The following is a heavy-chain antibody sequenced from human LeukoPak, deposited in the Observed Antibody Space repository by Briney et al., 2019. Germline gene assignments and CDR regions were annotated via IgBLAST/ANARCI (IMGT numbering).Heavy chain of an antibody. Sequence: SGGSLRLSCAASGFTFSTYNMNWVRQAPGKGLEWVSSISSTSSYIDYADSVKGRFTISRDNSKNTLYLQMNSLGAEDTAVYYCAKDDYGMDVWGQGTTVTVSS. V-gene: IGHV3-21*01. J-gene: IGHJ6*02. CDR1: GFTFSTYN. CDR3: AKDDYGMDV. CDR2: ISSTSSYI.